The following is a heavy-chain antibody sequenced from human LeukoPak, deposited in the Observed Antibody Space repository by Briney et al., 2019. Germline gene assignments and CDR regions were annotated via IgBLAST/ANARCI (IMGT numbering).Heavy chain of an antibody. Sequence: GGPLRLSCTASGFTFSRYWMGWPRQAPGKGLEWVATIKEDGGEKYYVDSVKGRFTISRDNAKNSLFLQMNSLRAEDTAVYYCAVHNGDYWGQGTLVTVSS. CDR1: GFTFSRYW. V-gene: IGHV3-7*05. CDR2: IKEDGGEK. J-gene: IGHJ4*02. D-gene: IGHD2-8*01. CDR3: AVHNGDY.